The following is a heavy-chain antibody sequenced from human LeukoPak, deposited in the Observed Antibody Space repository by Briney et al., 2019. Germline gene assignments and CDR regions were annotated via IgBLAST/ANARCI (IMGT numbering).Heavy chain of an antibody. V-gene: IGHV4-59*01. CDR2: IYYSGST. Sequence: SETLSLTCTVSGGSISSYYWSWIRQPPGKGLEWIGNIYYSGSTNYNPSLRSRVTISVDTSKNQCSLKLSSVTAADTAVYYCAREMGYSTSSLRMDVWGQGTTVTVSS. CDR1: GGSISSYY. J-gene: IGHJ6*02. CDR3: AREMGYSTSSLRMDV. D-gene: IGHD6-13*01.